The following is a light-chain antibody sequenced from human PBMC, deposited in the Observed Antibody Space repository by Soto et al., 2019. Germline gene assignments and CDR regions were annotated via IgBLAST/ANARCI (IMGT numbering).Light chain of an antibody. CDR3: QQTYSSPIT. CDR1: QSISSY. CDR2: AAS. J-gene: IGKJ5*01. V-gene: IGKV1-39*01. Sequence: DTHMNQSPSCLSASVGDSIAITFRASQSISSYLNWYQQKPGKAPKLLISAASILQSGVPSRFSGSGSGTDFTLTISNLQPEDFAGYYCQQTYSSPITFGQGTRLEIK.